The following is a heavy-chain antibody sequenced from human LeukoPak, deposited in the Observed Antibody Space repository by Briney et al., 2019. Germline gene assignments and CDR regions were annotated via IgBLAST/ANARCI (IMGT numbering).Heavy chain of an antibody. Sequence: GGSLRLSCAASGFTFSSYGMHWVRQAPGKGLEWVAVIWYDGSNKYYADSVKGRFTISRDNSKNTLYLQMNSLRAEDTAVYYCARERYTTVTWGCFDYWGRGTLVTVSS. CDR3: ARERYTTVTWGCFDY. J-gene: IGHJ4*02. D-gene: IGHD4-17*01. CDR1: GFTFSSYG. V-gene: IGHV3-33*01. CDR2: IWYDGSNK.